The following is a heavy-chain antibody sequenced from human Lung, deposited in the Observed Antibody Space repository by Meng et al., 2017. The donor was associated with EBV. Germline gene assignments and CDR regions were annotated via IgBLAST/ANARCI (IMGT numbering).Heavy chain of an antibody. CDR2: INGDGSST. D-gene: IGHD1-1*01. Sequence: EVQWGESGGGLVQPGGSLSSSCAASGFTLSIFWINWVRQAPGKGLVWVSRINGDGSSTNYSDSVKGRFTISRDNAKNTLYLQMNSLRAEDTAVYYCARPQLTWFDPWGQGTLVTVSS. J-gene: IGHJ5*02. CDR1: GFTLSIFW. CDR3: ARPQLTWFDP. V-gene: IGHV3-74*01.